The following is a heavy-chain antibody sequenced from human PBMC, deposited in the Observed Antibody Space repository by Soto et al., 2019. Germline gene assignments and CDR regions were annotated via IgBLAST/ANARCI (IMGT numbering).Heavy chain of an antibody. Sequence: SETLSLTCAVYGGSFSGYYWSWIRQPPGKGLEWIGEINHSGSTNYNPSLKSRVTISVDTSKNQFSLKLSSVTAADTAVYYCAGQTDWGSYRLSYYYMDVWGKGTTVTVSS. J-gene: IGHJ6*03. CDR2: INHSGST. D-gene: IGHD3-16*02. CDR3: AGQTDWGSYRLSYYYMDV. CDR1: GGSFSGYY. V-gene: IGHV4-34*01.